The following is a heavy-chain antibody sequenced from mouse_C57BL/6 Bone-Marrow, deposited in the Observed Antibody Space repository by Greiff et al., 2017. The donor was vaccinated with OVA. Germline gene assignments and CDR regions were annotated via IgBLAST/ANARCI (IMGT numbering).Heavy chain of an antibody. D-gene: IGHD2-5*01. CDR3: ARQSNYVSWFAY. V-gene: IGHV5-9*01. CDR1: GFTFSSYT. CDR2: ISGGGGNT. Sequence: EVKVVESGGGLVKPGGSLKLSCAASGFTFSSYTMSWVRQTPEKRLEWVATISGGGGNTYYPDSVKGRFTISRDNAKNTLYLQMSSLRSEDTALYYCARQSNYVSWFAYWGQGTLVTVSA. J-gene: IGHJ3*01.